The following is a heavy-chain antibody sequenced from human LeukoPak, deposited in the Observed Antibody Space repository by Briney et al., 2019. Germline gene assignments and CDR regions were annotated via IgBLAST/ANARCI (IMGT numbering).Heavy chain of an antibody. Sequence: SQTLSLTCTVSGGSISSGSYDWSWIRQPAGKGLEWIGRIYTSGSTNYNPSLKSRVTISVDTSKNQFSLKLSSVTAADTAVYYCARTIPDYTRHSSGWYEGGYYFDYWGQGTLVTVSS. V-gene: IGHV4-61*02. CDR2: IYTSGST. J-gene: IGHJ4*02. CDR1: GGSISSGSYD. CDR3: ARTIPDYTRHSSGWYEGGYYFDY. D-gene: IGHD6-19*01.